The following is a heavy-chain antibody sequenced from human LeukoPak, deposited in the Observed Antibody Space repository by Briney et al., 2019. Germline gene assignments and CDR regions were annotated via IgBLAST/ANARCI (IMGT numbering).Heavy chain of an antibody. CDR3: TVQSDYDSSGYYYI. CDR2: MNPNSGNT. D-gene: IGHD3-22*01. V-gene: IGHV1-8*03. CDR1: GYTFTSYD. J-gene: IGHJ4*02. Sequence: ASVKVSCKASGYTFTSYDINWVRQATGQGLEWTGWMNPNSGNTGYAQKFQGRVTITRNTSISTAYMELSSLRSEDTAVYYCTVQSDYDSSGYYYIWGQGTLVTVSS.